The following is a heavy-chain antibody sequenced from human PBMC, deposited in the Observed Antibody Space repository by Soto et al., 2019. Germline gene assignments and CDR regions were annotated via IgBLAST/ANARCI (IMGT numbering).Heavy chain of an antibody. D-gene: IGHD5-12*01. J-gene: IGHJ6*02. Sequence: QVQLVQSGAEVKKPGSSVKVSCKASGGTFSSYAISWVRQAPGQGLEWVGGIIPIFGSINYAQKFQGRVTITTDESTSTAYMGLSSLRSEDTAVYYCARARRGYDSHPYYYYGMDVWGQGTTVTVSS. CDR1: GGTFSSYA. CDR2: IIPIFGSI. CDR3: ARARRGYDSHPYYYYGMDV. V-gene: IGHV1-69*05.